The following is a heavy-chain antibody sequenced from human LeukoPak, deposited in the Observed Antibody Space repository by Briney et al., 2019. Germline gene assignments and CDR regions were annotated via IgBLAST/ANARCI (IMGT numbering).Heavy chain of an antibody. J-gene: IGHJ4*02. D-gene: IGHD3-10*01. CDR1: GFTFGTYW. V-gene: IGHV3-74*01. Sequence: GGSLRLSCAASGFTFGTYWIHWVRQAPGKGLVWVSRINGDGSSTSYADSVKGRFTISRDNAKNTLYLQMNSLRAEDTAVYYCARGFSTAPEYWGQGTLVTVSS. CDR2: INGDGSST. CDR3: ARGFSTAPEY.